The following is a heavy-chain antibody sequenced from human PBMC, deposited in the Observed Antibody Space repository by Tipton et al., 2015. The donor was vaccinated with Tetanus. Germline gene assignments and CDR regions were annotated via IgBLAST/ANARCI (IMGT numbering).Heavy chain of an antibody. V-gene: IGHV3-49*03. J-gene: IGHJ6*04. CDR1: GFTFGDYA. Sequence: SLRLSCTASGFTFGDYAMSWFRQAPGKGLEWVGFIRSKAYGGTTEYAASVKGRFTISRDDSKSTAYLQMNSLKTEDTAVYYCTRDRVGASVDGMDVWGKGTTVTVSS. D-gene: IGHD1-26*01. CDR3: TRDRVGASVDGMDV. CDR2: IRSKAYGGTT.